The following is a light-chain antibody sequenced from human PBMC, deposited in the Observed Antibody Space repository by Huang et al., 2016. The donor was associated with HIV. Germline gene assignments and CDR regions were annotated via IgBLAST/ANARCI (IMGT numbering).Light chain of an antibody. CDR2: GAS. J-gene: IGKJ1*01. CDR1: QSVSAN. Sequence: ATLSCRASQSVSANLAWYQQKPGQAPRLLIYGASTRATGIPARFSGSGSGTDFTLTISSLQSEDFAVYYCQQYNNPGTFGQGTKVEIK. V-gene: IGKV3-15*01. CDR3: QQYNNPGT.